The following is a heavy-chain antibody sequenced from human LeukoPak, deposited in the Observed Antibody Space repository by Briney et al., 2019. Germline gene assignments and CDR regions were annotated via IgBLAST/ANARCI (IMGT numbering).Heavy chain of an antibody. Sequence: GGSLRLSCAASGFTFGTYWTHWVRQAPGKGLEWVANIKQDGSEEYYVDSVKGRFSISRDNTKNSLYLQMDSLRAEDTAVYFCTRGGSGSYYNTYYNGLDAWGQGTKVTVSS. CDR3: TRGGSGSYYNTYYNGLDA. V-gene: IGHV3-7*01. CDR1: GFTFGTYW. D-gene: IGHD3-10*01. CDR2: IKQDGSEE. J-gene: IGHJ6*02.